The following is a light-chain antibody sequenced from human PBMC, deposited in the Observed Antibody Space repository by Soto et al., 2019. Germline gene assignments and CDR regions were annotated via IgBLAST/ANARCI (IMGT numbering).Light chain of an antibody. CDR1: QSVSSSY. V-gene: IGKV3-20*01. Sequence: EIVLTQSPGTLSLSPGEIATLSCRASQSVSSSYLAWYQQKPGQAPRLLIYGASSRATGIQDRFSGSGSGTEFTLTISSLEPEDFAVYYCKQYGSSGTFGQGTKVDIK. CDR3: KQYGSSGT. CDR2: GAS. J-gene: IGKJ1*01.